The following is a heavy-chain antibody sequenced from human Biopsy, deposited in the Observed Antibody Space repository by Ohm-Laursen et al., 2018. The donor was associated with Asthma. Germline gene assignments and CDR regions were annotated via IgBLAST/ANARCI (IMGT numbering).Heavy chain of an antibody. Sequence: GTLSLTCGVYRGSLRVYVWSWIRQPPGKGLEWIGESNQGGSPTFNPSLKSRVTISRDTSKNQSSLKLRSVTAADTAVYYCASGPEWYGLDVWGQGTTVTVSS. CDR3: ASGPEWYGLDV. V-gene: IGHV4-34*01. CDR1: RGSLRVYV. J-gene: IGHJ6*02. CDR2: SNQGGSP. D-gene: IGHD3-3*01.